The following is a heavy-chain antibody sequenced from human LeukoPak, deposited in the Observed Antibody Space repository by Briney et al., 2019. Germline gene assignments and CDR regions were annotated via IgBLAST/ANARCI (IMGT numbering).Heavy chain of an antibody. CDR2: INHSGST. D-gene: IGHD3-22*01. CDR3: AYSSGYQQH. J-gene: IGHJ1*01. Sequence: NPSETLSLTCAVYGGSFSSYYWTRIRQPPGKGLEWIGEINHSGSTDYNPSLKSRVTISVDTSKNQFSLKLSSVTAADTAVYYCAYSSGYQQHWGQGTLVTVSS. CDR1: GGSFSSYY. V-gene: IGHV4-34*01.